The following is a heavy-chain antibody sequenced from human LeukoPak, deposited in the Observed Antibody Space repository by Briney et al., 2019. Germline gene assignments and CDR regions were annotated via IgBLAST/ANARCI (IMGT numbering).Heavy chain of an antibody. CDR1: GSTFSSYA. CDR3: AKVGSGGSPADYFDY. J-gene: IGHJ4*02. CDR2: VSGSGGST. Sequence: GGSLRLSCAASGSTFSSYAMSWFRQPQGKGLEWVSGVSGSGGSTYYADSVKGRFTISRDNSKNTLYLQMNSLRAEDTAVYYCAKVGSGGSPADYFDYWGQGNLVTVSS. V-gene: IGHV3-23*01. D-gene: IGHD3-10*01.